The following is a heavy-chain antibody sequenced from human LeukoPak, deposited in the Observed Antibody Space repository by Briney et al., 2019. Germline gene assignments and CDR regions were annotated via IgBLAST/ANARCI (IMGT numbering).Heavy chain of an antibody. J-gene: IGHJ6*03. CDR3: AKGYPYYYYMDV. D-gene: IGHD2-15*01. V-gene: IGHV1-69*05. CDR1: GGTFSSYA. CDR2: IIPIFGTA. Sequence: GASVKVSCKASGGTFSSYAISWVRQAPGQGLEWMGRIIPIFGTANYAQKFQGRVTITTDESTSTAYMELSSLRSEDTAVYYCAKGYPYYYYMDVRGKGTTVTVSS.